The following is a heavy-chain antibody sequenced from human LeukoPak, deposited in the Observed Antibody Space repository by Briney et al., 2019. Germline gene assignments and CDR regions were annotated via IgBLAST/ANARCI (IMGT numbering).Heavy chain of an antibody. Sequence: ASVTVSCKASGGTFSSYAISWVRQAPGQGLEWMGGIIPIFGTANYAQKFQGRVTITTDESTSTAYMELSSLRSEDTAVYYCARGDDYYDSSGYYPFDYWGQGTLVTVSS. D-gene: IGHD3-22*01. CDR2: IIPIFGTA. CDR1: GGTFSSYA. J-gene: IGHJ4*02. CDR3: ARGDDYYDSSGYYPFDY. V-gene: IGHV1-69*05.